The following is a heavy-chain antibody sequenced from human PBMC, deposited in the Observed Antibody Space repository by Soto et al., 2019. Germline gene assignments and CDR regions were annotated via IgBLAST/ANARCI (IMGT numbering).Heavy chain of an antibody. CDR2: ISAYNGNT. J-gene: IGHJ6*02. Sequence: QVQLVQSGAEVKKPGASVKVSCKASGYSFTSYGISWVRQAPGQGLEWMGWISAYNGNTNYAQKLQGRVTMTTDTSTSTGYLELRCLRADDTAVYYCARDNGCGKSDVWVQGTTVTVSS. CDR3: ARDNGCGKSDV. CDR1: GYSFTSYG. D-gene: IGHD2-8*01. V-gene: IGHV1-18*01.